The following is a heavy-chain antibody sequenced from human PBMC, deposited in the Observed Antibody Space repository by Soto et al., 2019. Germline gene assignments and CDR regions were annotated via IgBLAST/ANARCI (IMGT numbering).Heavy chain of an antibody. J-gene: IGHJ6*03. CDR3: ARVILPSSENYYYYYYMDV. Sequence: QVQLVQSGAEVKKPGASVKVSCKASGYTFTSYGISWVRQAPGQGLEWMGWISAYNGNTNYAQKLQGRVTMTTDHSTSTAYMELRSLRSDDTAVYYCARVILPSSENYYYYYYMDVWGKGTTVTVSS. CDR2: ISAYNGNT. V-gene: IGHV1-18*01. CDR1: GYTFTSYG. D-gene: IGHD6-6*01.